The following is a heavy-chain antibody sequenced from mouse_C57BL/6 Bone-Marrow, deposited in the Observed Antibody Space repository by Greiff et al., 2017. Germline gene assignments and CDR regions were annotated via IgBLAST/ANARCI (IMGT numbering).Heavy chain of an antibody. J-gene: IGHJ4*01. CDR1: GYNIKNTY. CDR2: IDPANGNT. CDR3: AGFITTGGGAMDY. Sequence: EVQLQQSVAELVRPGASVKLSCTASGYNIKNTYMHWVKQRPEQGLEWIGRIDPANGNTKYAPKFQGKATITADTSSNTAYLQLSSLTSEDTAIXYGAGFITTGGGAMDYWGQGTSVTVSS. V-gene: IGHV14-3*01. D-gene: IGHD1-1*01.